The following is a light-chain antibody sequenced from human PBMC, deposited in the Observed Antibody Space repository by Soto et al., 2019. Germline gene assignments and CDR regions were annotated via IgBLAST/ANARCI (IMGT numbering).Light chain of an antibody. J-gene: IGKJ3*01. CDR2: DAS. V-gene: IGKV1-33*01. Sequence: DIQMTQSPSSLSASVGDRVTLTCQASQDISNYLNWYQQKPGKAPKLLIYDASNLETGVPSRFSGSGSGTDVTFTISSLQPEDIATYYCQQYDNLPPIFGPGTKVDIK. CDR1: QDISNY. CDR3: QQYDNLPPI.